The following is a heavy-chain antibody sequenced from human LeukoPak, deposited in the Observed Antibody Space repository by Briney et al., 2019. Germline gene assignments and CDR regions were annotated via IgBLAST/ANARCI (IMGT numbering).Heavy chain of an antibody. CDR3: ARVAGYCSSTSNCYSDY. V-gene: IGHV3-21*01. Sequence: GGALRLSCAASGFTFSSYTMNWVRQAPVRQAPGKGLEWVSSISSSSSYISYADSVKGRFTISRYNAKNSLYLQMNSLRAEDTAVYYCARVAGYCSSTSNCYSDYWGQGTLVTVSS. CDR1: GFTFSSYT. CDR2: ISSSSSYI. D-gene: IGHD2-2*01. J-gene: IGHJ4*02.